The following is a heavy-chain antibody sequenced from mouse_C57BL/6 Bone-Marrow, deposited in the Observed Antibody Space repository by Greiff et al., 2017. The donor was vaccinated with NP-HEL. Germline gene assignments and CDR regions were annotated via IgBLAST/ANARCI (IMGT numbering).Heavy chain of an antibody. Sequence: QVQLKESGAELAKPGASVKLSCKASGYTFTSYWMHWVNQRPGQGRDWIGYINPTSGYTKYNQKFKDKATLTADKSSSTAYMQLSILTYEDSAVYYCARWRRDSSGYIFDYWGQGTTLTVSS. J-gene: IGHJ2*01. CDR2: INPTSGYT. CDR1: GYTFTSYW. CDR3: ARWRRDSSGYIFDY. D-gene: IGHD3-2*02. V-gene: IGHV1-7*01.